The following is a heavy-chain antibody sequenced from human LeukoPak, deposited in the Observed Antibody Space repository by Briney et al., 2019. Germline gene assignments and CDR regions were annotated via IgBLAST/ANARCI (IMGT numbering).Heavy chain of an antibody. CDR3: ARTRGPGWYFDY. V-gene: IGHV3-66*01. Sequence: GGSLRLSCAASGFTFDDYAMHRVRQAPGKGLEWVSVIYSGGSTYYADSVKGRFTISRDNSKNTLYLQMNSLRAEDTAVYYCARTRGPGWYFDYWGQGTLVTVSS. D-gene: IGHD3-10*01. CDR1: GFTFDDYA. J-gene: IGHJ4*02. CDR2: IYSGGST.